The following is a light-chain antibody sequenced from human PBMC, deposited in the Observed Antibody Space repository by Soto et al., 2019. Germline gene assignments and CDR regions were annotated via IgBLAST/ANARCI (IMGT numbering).Light chain of an antibody. CDR1: SSDIGAYDH. Sequence: SIGQSAVTLYNGTSSDIGAYDHVAWFQQFPGKTPKLIIYSVSNRPSGVSYRFSGSKSGNTASLTISGLQAEDEADYYCIASAVSMSYVFGTGTKVTV. J-gene: IGLJ1*01. V-gene: IGLV2-14*01. CDR3: IASAVSMSYV. CDR2: SVS.